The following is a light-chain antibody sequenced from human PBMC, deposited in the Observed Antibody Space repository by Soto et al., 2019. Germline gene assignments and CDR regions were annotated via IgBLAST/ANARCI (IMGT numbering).Light chain of an antibody. Sequence: AIQMPQSPSSLSASVGDRVTITCRASQGIRNDLGWYQQKPGKAPKLLIYAASSVQSGVPSRFSGSGSGTDFTLTISSLQPEDFATYYCLQDYNYPLSFGGGTKVEIQ. CDR1: QGIRND. J-gene: IGKJ4*01. CDR3: LQDYNYPLS. CDR2: AAS. V-gene: IGKV1-6*01.